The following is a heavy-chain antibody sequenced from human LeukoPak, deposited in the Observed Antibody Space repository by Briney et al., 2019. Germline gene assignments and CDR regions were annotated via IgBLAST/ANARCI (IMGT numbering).Heavy chain of an antibody. Sequence: PSETLSLTCTVYGGTFSYYYWTWVRQAPGKGLEWIGEIHPSGSTNYNPSLESRITISVDTSKNQFSLKLSSVIAADTAIYYCARGIDAYKGGNLWGQGTLVTVSS. J-gene: IGHJ5*02. V-gene: IGHV4-34*01. CDR2: IHPSGST. CDR1: GGTFSYYY. D-gene: IGHD5-24*01. CDR3: ARGIDAYKGGNL.